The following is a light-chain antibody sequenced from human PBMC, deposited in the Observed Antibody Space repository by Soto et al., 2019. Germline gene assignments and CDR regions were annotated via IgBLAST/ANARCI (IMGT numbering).Light chain of an antibody. CDR3: QRYGRSPTWT. J-gene: IGKJ1*01. Sequence: EIVLTQSPGTLSLAPGERATLSCRASQDLVSDYLAWYQQKPGQPPRLLIYGASLRATGIPDRFSGSGPGTDFTLNINTIEPEDSAVYYCQRYGRSPTWTFGQGTKVEIK. V-gene: IGKV3-20*01. CDR2: GAS. CDR1: QDLVSDY.